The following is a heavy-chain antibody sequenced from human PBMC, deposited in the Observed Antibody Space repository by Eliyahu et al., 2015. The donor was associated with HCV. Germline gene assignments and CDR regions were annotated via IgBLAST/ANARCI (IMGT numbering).Heavy chain of an antibody. D-gene: IGHD6-13*01. CDR2: INHSGST. CDR3: ARGGSSWYGA. CDR1: GGSFSGYX. Sequence: QVQLQQWGAXXLKPSETLSXTCXVXGGSFSGYXWXWIRQPPGKGLEWIGEINHSGSTNYNPSLKSRVTISVDTSKNQFSLKLSSVTAADTAVYYCARGGSSWYGAWGQGTLVTVSS. V-gene: IGHV4-34*01. J-gene: IGHJ4*02.